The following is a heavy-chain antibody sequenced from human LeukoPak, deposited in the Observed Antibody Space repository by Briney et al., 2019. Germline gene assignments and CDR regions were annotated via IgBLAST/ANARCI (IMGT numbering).Heavy chain of an antibody. CDR3: AKEGSSGSYYNVLYYGMDV. J-gene: IGHJ6*02. Sequence: GGSLCLSCAASGFTFSSYGMHWVRQAPGKGLEWVEFIRYDGSSKYYAYSVKGRFTIYRDNSRNTLYLQMSSLRAEDTAVYYCAKEGSSGSYYNVLYYGMDVGGQGTTVTVSS. V-gene: IGHV3-30*02. CDR1: GFTFSSYG. D-gene: IGHD3-10*01. CDR2: IRYDGSSK.